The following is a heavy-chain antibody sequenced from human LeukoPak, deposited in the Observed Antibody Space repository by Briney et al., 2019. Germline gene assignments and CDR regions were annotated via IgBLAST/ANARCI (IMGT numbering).Heavy chain of an antibody. Sequence: GESLKISCKTSGYSFTNYWIGWVRQMPGKGLERMGIIYPGDSDTRYSPSFQGQVTISADKSISTAYLHWNSLKASDTAMYYCAKLGAYSSSWYGFFDYWGQGTLVTVSS. CDR2: IYPGDSDT. V-gene: IGHV5-51*01. CDR1: GYSFTNYW. D-gene: IGHD6-13*01. J-gene: IGHJ4*02. CDR3: AKLGAYSSSWYGFFDY.